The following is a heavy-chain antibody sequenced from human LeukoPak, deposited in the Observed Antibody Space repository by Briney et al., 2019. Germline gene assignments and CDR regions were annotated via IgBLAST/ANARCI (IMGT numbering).Heavy chain of an antibody. CDR1: GFTFRWYW. D-gene: IGHD3-10*01. V-gene: IGHV3-74*03. Sequence: PGGSLRLSCAASGFTFRWYWMNWVRQVPGKGLMRIARINGEGNETTYADSVKGRFTISRDTAKNILYLQMNSLRAEDTAVYYCARKESHGGGFDPWGPGTLVTVSS. CDR3: ARKESHGGGFDP. J-gene: IGHJ5*02. CDR2: INGEGNET.